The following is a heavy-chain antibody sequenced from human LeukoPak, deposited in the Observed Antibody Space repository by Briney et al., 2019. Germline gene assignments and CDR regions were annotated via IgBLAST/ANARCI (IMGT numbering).Heavy chain of an antibody. CDR2: INHSGST. CDR3: ARGMATGT. J-gene: IGHJ4*02. Sequence: PSETLSLTCAVYGGSFSGYYWSWIRQPPGKGLEWIGEINHSGSTNYNPSLKSRVTISVDTSKNQFSLKLSSVTAADTAVYYCARGMATGTWGQGTLVTVSS. V-gene: IGHV4-34*01. D-gene: IGHD5-24*01. CDR1: GGSFSGYY.